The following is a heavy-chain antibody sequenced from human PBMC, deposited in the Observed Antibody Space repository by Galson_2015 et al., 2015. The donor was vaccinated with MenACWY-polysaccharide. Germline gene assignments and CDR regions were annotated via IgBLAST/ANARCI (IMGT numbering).Heavy chain of an antibody. CDR3: ARDRPDYDVLTGSFEY. CDR1: GFSFSTYP. CDR2: IGRSGSPI. J-gene: IGHJ4*02. D-gene: IGHD3-9*01. Sequence: SLRLSCAASGFSFSTYPLNWVRQAPGKGLEWLSHIGRSGSPIYYADSVKGRFTISRDNAKNSLYLQMNSLRDEDTAVYYCARDRPDYDVLTGSFEYWGQGTLVTVSS. V-gene: IGHV3-48*02.